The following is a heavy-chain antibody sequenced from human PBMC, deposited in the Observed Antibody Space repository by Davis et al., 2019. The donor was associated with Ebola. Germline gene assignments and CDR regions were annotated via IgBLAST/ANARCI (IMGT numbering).Heavy chain of an antibody. J-gene: IGHJ4*02. Sequence: ASVKASCKTSGYTFTGHYIHWVRQAPGQGLEWMGWINPNTGGIKYLQKFAGRVPTTRDMSITTAYLELSRLTFDDTAIYYSARVHWGYAGDYWGQGTLVTVSS. CDR3: ARVHWGYAGDY. V-gene: IGHV1-2*02. CDR2: INPNTGGI. CDR1: GYTFTGHY. D-gene: IGHD7-27*01.